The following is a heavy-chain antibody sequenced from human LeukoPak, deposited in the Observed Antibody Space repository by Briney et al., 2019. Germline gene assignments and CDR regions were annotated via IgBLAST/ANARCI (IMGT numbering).Heavy chain of an antibody. J-gene: IGHJ4*02. CDR3: ARGSGRTHFDY. V-gene: IGHV3-21*01. CDR2: ISSSSYI. CDR1: GFTFSSYS. D-gene: IGHD3-3*01. Sequence: GGSLRLSCAASGFTFSSYSMNWVRQAPGKGLELVSSISSSSYIYYAGSVKGRFTISRDNAKNSLYLQMNSLRAEDTAVYYCARGSGRTHFDYWGQGTLVTVSS.